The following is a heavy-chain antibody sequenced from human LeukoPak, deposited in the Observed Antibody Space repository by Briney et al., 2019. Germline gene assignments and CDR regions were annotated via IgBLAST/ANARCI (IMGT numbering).Heavy chain of an antibody. Sequence: GGSLRLSCAASGFTFNRYNMNWVRRAPGKGLEWVSSISISSSYIYYADSVRGRFTISRDNAKNSLYLQMNSLRAEDTAVYYCARGVASPTYYDFWSGYYGATYWYFDLWGRGTLVTVSS. J-gene: IGHJ2*01. CDR3: ARGVASPTYYDFWSGYYGATYWYFDL. D-gene: IGHD3-3*01. V-gene: IGHV3-21*01. CDR2: ISISSSYI. CDR1: GFTFNRYN.